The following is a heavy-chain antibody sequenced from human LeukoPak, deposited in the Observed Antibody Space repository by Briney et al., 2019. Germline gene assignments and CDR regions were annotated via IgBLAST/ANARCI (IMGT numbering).Heavy chain of an antibody. CDR2: ISDSFRIT. J-gene: IGHJ4*02. D-gene: IGHD4-17*01. Sequence: GGSLRLSCAASGFPFSSYAMSWVRQPPGKGLECISTISDSFRITDDADSVKGRFTISRDNSKNTPYLQMNTLRAEDTAVYYSAKRHGDYFDYWGQGTLVTVSS. V-gene: IGHV3-23*01. CDR3: AKRHGDYFDY. CDR1: GFPFSSYA.